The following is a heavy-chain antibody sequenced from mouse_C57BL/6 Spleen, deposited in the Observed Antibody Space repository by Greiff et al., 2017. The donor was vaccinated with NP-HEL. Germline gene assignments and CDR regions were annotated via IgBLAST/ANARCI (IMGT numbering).Heavy chain of an antibody. CDR3: ARSRYYGSYWYFDV. D-gene: IGHD1-1*01. CDR1: GYTFTSYG. CDR2: IYPRSGNT. J-gene: IGHJ1*03. Sequence: VQLQQSGAELARPGASVKLSCKASGYTFTSYGISWVKQRTGQGLEWIGEIYPRSGNTYYNEKFKGKATLTADKSSSTAYMELRSLTSEDSAVYFCARSRYYGSYWYFDVWGTGTTVTVSS. V-gene: IGHV1-81*01.